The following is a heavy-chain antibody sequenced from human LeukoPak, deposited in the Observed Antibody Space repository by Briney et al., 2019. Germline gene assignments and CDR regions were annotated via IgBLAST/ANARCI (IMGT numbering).Heavy chain of an antibody. CDR2: IIPIFGTA. Sequence: ASVKVSCKASGGTFSSYAISWVRQAPGQGLEWMGGIIPIFGTANHAQKFQGRVTITADESTSTAYMELSSLRSEDTAVYYCALHHEDYYDSSGYYWPFDYWGQGTLVTVSS. CDR3: ALHHEDYYDSSGYYWPFDY. J-gene: IGHJ4*02. CDR1: GGTFSSYA. V-gene: IGHV1-69*13. D-gene: IGHD3-22*01.